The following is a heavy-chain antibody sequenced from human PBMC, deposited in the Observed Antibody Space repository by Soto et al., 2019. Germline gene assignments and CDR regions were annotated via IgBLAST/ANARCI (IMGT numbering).Heavy chain of an antibody. V-gene: IGHV1-3*01. Sequence: AASVKVSCKASGYTFTSYAMHWVRQAPGQRLEWMGWINAGNGNTKYSQKFQGRVTITRDTSASTAYMELSSLRSEDTAVYYCARVGSSSWYSNFDYWGQGTLVTVSS. J-gene: IGHJ4*02. D-gene: IGHD6-13*01. CDR3: ARVGSSSWYSNFDY. CDR1: GYTFTSYA. CDR2: INAGNGNT.